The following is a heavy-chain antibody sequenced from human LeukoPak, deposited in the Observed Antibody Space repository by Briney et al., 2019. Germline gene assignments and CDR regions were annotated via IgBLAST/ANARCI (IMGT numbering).Heavy chain of an antibody. J-gene: IGHJ4*02. D-gene: IGHD2-15*01. CDR3: ARIYCSGGSCYSDGYFDY. V-gene: IGHV4-38-2*02. CDR2: IYHSGST. CDR1: GYSISSGYY. Sequence: SETLSLTCTVSGYSISSGYYWGWIRQPPGKGLEWIGCIYHSGSTYYNPSLKSRVTISVDTSKNQFSLKLSSVTAADTAVYYCARIYCSGGSCYSDGYFDYWGQGTLVTVSS.